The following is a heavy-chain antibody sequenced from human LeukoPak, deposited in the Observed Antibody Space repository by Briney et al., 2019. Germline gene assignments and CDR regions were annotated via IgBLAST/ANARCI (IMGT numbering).Heavy chain of an antibody. CDR1: GFTFSTFG. CDR2: TSYDGSHT. J-gene: IGHJ4*02. CDR3: ARAIAAAGKTRYYFDY. D-gene: IGHD6-13*01. Sequence: PGGPLRLSCAASGFTFSTFGMNWVRQSPGKGLEWVAVTSYDGSHTYYADSVKGRFIISRDNSKNTVYLQMNSLRAEDTALYHCARAIAAAGKTRYYFDYWGQGTLVTVSS. V-gene: IGHV3-30*03.